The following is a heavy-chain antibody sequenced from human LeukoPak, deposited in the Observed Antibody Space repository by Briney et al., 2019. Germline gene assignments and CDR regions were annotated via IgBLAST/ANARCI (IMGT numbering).Heavy chain of an antibody. CDR3: AKGAYYDSTGYVDY. J-gene: IGHJ4*02. D-gene: IGHD3-22*01. Sequence: GESLKLSCAASKFIFRDYAMSWVRQAPGKGLEWVSSLSGTGASTYYADSMKGRFTISRDNSKNTLYVQMNRLRAEDTAVYYCAKGAYYDSTGYVDYWGQGTLVTVSS. V-gene: IGHV3-23*01. CDR2: LSGTGAST. CDR1: KFIFRDYA.